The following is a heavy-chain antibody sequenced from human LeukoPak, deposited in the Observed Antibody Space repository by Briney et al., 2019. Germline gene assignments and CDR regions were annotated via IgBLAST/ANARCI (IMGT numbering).Heavy chain of an antibody. D-gene: IGHD3-3*01. CDR3: ARVDFWSGYYDY. J-gene: IGHJ4*02. CDR2: IYYSGST. Sequence: KPSETLSLTCTVSGGSISSYYWSWIRQPPGKGLEWIGYIYYSGSTNYNPSLKSRVTISVDTSKNQFSLKLSSVTAADTAVCYCARVDFWSGYYDYWGQGTLVTVSS. V-gene: IGHV4-59*08. CDR1: GGSISSYY.